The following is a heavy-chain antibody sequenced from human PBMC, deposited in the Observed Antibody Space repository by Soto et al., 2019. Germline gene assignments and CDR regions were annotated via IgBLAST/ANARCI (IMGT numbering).Heavy chain of an antibody. D-gene: IGHD6-19*01. CDR1: GGSISSHY. J-gene: IGHJ4*02. CDR2: IYYSGST. CDR3: ARSGVAGSRVYYFDY. Sequence: SETLSLTCTVSGGSISSHYWSWIRQPPGKGLEWIGYIYYSGSTNYNPSLKSRVTISADTSKNEFSLKLSSVTAADTAVYYCARSGVAGSRVYYFDYWGQGTLVTVSS. V-gene: IGHV4-59*11.